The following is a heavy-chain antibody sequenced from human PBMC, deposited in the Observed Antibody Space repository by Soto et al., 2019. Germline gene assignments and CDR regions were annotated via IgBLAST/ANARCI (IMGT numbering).Heavy chain of an antibody. CDR2: ISGSGGST. CDR1: GFTFSSYA. J-gene: IGHJ6*02. Sequence: EVQLLESGGGLVQPGGSLRLSCAASGFTFSSYAMSWVRQAPGKGLEWVSAISGSGGSTYYADSVKGRFTISRDNSKNTLYLQTNSLRAEDTAVYYCAKGGFGYSGNPSPRYYGMDVWGQGTTVTVSS. V-gene: IGHV3-23*01. D-gene: IGHD5-12*01. CDR3: AKGGFGYSGNPSPRYYGMDV.